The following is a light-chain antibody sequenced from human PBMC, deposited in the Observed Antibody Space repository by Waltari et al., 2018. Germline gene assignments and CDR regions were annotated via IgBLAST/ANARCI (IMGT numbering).Light chain of an antibody. CDR2: NNN. J-gene: IGLJ2*01. CDR1: SSNLGGTP. CDR3: ATWDDSLNGLV. Sequence: QSVLTQPPSASGTPGPRLPIPCSGRSSNLGGTPVHWYPHVPGTAPKLLIYNNNQRPSGVPGRFSGSKSGTSASLAISGLQSEDEADYYCATWDDSLNGLVFGGGTELTVL. V-gene: IGLV1-44*01.